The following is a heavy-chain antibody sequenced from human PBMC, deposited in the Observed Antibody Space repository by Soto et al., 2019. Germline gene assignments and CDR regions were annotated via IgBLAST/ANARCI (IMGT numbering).Heavy chain of an antibody. CDR1: GFTFSSYG. J-gene: IGHJ3*02. V-gene: IGHV3-30*18. Sequence: QVQLVESGGGVVQPGRSLRLSCAASGFTFSSYGMHWVRQAPGKGLEWVAVISYDGSNKYYADSVKGRFTISRDNSKNTLDLQMNSLRAEDTAVYYCAKPIDLAGPIFWDAFDIWGQGTMVTVSS. CDR2: ISYDGSNK. D-gene: IGHD3-3*01. CDR3: AKPIDLAGPIFWDAFDI.